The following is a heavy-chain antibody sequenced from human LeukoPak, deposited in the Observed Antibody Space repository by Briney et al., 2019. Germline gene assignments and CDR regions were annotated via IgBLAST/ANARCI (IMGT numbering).Heavy chain of an antibody. Sequence: GASVKVSCKASGYTFTSYDINWVRQATGQGLEWMGWMNPNSGNTGYAQKFQGRVTMTRNTSISTAYMELSSLRSEDTAVYYCATFYYYGSGSYYLDYYYGMDVWGQGTTVTVSS. CDR1: GYTFTSYD. V-gene: IGHV1-8*01. D-gene: IGHD3-10*01. CDR3: ATFYYYGSGSYYLDYYYGMDV. CDR2: MNPNSGNT. J-gene: IGHJ6*02.